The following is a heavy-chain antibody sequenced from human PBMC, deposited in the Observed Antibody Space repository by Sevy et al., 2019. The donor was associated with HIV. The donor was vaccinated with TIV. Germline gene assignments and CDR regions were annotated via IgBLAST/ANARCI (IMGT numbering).Heavy chain of an antibody. CDR2: IYPGGST. V-gene: IGHV4-38-2*02. CDR1: GCSISSGFY. D-gene: IGHD1-26*01. Sequence: SETLSLTCTVSGCSISSGFYWGWIRQSPGKGLQWIGSIYPGGSTLYHPSLKSRVTILADTPKNQFSLNLSSVTAADTAVCYCARVQVGATTPLDYWSQGTLVTVSS. CDR3: ARVQVGATTPLDY. J-gene: IGHJ4*02.